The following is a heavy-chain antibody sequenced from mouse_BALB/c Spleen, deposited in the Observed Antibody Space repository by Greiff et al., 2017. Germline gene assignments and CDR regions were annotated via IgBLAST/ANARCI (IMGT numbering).Heavy chain of an antibody. CDR3: ACSDYYCSSGYAFDY. Sequence: QVQLQQPGAELVKPGASVTLSCKASGYTFTSYWMHWVKQRPGQGLEWIGEINPSNGRTNYNEKFKSKATLTVDKSSSTAYMQLSSLTSEDSAVYYDACSDYYCSSGYAFDYWGQGTTVTVSA. CDR2: INPSNGRT. D-gene: IGHD1-1*01. V-gene: IGHV1S81*02. CDR1: GYTFTSYW. J-gene: IGHJ2*01.